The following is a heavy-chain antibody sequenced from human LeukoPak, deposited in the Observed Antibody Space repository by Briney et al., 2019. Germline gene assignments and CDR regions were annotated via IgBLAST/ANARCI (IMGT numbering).Heavy chain of an antibody. CDR3: AKHTGIAVAGTSYFDY. CDR2: ISSSSSYI. Sequence: PGGSLRLSCAASGFTFSSYSMNWVRQAPGKGLEWVSSISSSSSYIYYADSVKGRFTISRDNSKKTLYLQMNSLRAEDSAVYYCAKHTGIAVAGTSYFDYWGQGTQVTVSS. J-gene: IGHJ4*02. V-gene: IGHV3-21*04. CDR1: GFTFSSYS. D-gene: IGHD6-19*01.